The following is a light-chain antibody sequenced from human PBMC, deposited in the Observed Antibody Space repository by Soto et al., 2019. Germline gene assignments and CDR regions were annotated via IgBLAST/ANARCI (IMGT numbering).Light chain of an antibody. Sequence: EIVMTQSPATLSVSPGERATLSCRASQSVSSNLAWYQQKPGQAPRLLIYGASTRATGIPARFSGSGSGTEFTLTISSLQSEDFAVYCCQQYNNWPYTFGQVTKLEIK. J-gene: IGKJ2*01. CDR3: QQYNNWPYT. V-gene: IGKV3-15*01. CDR2: GAS. CDR1: QSVSSN.